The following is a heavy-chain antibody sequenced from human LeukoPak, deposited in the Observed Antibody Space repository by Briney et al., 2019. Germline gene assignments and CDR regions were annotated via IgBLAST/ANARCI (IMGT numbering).Heavy chain of an antibody. D-gene: IGHD3-22*01. Sequence: GGSLRLSCAASGFTSSSYAMSWVRQAPGKGLEWVANIKQDGSEKYYVDSVKGRFTISRDNAKNSLYLQMNSLRAEDTAVYYCAREYRGYYYDSSGYYPLYYFDYWGQGTLVTVSS. V-gene: IGHV3-7*01. CDR2: IKQDGSEK. CDR3: AREYRGYYYDSSGYYPLYYFDY. CDR1: GFTSSSYA. J-gene: IGHJ4*02.